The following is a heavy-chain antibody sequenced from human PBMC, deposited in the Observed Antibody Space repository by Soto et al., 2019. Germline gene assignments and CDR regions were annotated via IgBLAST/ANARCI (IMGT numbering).Heavy chain of an antibody. CDR3: AGEPPPPGYSSGWSDAFDI. J-gene: IGHJ3*02. V-gene: IGHV1-69*12. CDR2: IIPIFGTA. Sequence: QVQLVQSGAEVKKPGSSVKVSCKASGGTFSSYAISWVRQAPGQGLEWMGGIIPIFGTANYAQKFQGRVTITADESTSTAYMELGSLRSEDTALYFCAGEPPPPGYSSGWSDAFDIWGQGTMVTVSS. CDR1: GGTFSSYA. D-gene: IGHD6-19*01.